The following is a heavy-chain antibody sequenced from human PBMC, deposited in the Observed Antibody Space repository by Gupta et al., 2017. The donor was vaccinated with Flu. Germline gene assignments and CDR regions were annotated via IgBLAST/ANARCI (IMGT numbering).Heavy chain of an antibody. J-gene: IGHJ5*02. D-gene: IGHD2-15*01. CDR1: GYSFTDYY. Sequence: VQLVQSGADVGKPGASGKVSCKASGYSFTDYYIHWLRQAPGQGLEWMGRVNPHSGSTNYEHKFQGRVTLAMDTSISTAYMELTRLRSDDTAVYYCARERFCNTDSCYRWFDPWGQGTLVIVAS. V-gene: IGHV1-2*06. CDR3: ARERFCNTDSCYRWFDP. CDR2: VNPHSGST.